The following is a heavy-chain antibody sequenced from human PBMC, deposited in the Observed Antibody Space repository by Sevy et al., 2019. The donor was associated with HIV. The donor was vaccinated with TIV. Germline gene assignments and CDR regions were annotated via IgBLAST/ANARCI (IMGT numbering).Heavy chain of an antibody. J-gene: IGHJ5*02. CDR1: GFTFSSYA. D-gene: IGHD6-19*01. CDR3: ARDYYPVYIAVAGTPENWFDP. V-gene: IGHV3-30-3*01. CDR2: ISYDGSNK. Sequence: GGSLRLSCAASGFTFSSYAMHWVRQAPGKGLEWVAVISYDGSNKYYADSVKGRFTISRDNSKNTLYLQMNSLRAEDTAVYYCARDYYPVYIAVAGTPENWFDPWGQGTLVTVSS.